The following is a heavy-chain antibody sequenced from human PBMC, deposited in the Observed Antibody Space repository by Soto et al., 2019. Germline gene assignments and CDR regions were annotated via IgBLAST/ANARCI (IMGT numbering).Heavy chain of an antibody. D-gene: IGHD6-19*01. V-gene: IGHV4-4*02. CDR1: GDSVSSPYY. Sequence: QVQLQESGPGLVKPSGSLSLTCAVSGDSVSSPYYWCWVRQPPGKGLEWIGEVFHTGSTSYNPSLRSRDTISIDTSNYQFSLDLRSVTAADTAVYYCARSAGWYAVHSWGPGTLVIVSS. CDR3: ARSAGWYAVHS. CDR2: VFHTGST. J-gene: IGHJ4*02.